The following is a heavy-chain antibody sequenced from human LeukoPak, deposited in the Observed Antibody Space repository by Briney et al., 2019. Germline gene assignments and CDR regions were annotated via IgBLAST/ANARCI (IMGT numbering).Heavy chain of an antibody. CDR3: AKDYSDSRVGDVFFEY. CDR1: GLTFSNYA. V-gene: IGHV3-23*01. Sequence: GGSLRLSWAASGLTFSNYAMSWFRQAPGKGLEWVSGITSGFTPHYADSVKGRFTISRDNSKTTFHLQMNSLRAEDTAVYYCAKDYSDSRVGDVFFEYWGQGTLVTVSS. CDR2: ITSGFTP. D-gene: IGHD1-26*01. J-gene: IGHJ4*02.